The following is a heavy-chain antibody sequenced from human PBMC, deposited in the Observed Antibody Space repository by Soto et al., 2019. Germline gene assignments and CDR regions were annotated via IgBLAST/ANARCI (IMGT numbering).Heavy chain of an antibody. V-gene: IGHV3-30*18. CDR3: AKRHYSSSWYFYYYYYYMDV. CDR2: IRYDGSNK. Sequence: GGSLRLSCAASGFTFSSYSLNWVRQAPGKGLEWVSVIRYDGSNKYYADSVKGRFTISRDNSKNTLYLQMNSLRAEDTAVYYCAKRHYSSSWYFYYYYYYMDVWGKGTTVTVSS. D-gene: IGHD6-13*01. CDR1: GFTFSSYS. J-gene: IGHJ6*03.